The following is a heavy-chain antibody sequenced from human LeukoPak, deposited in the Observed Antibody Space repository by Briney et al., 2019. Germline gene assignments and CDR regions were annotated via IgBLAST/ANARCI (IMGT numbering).Heavy chain of an antibody. J-gene: IGHJ5*02. CDR2: INTNTGNP. D-gene: IGHD2-15*01. CDR3: AREGDCSGGSCYLNWFDP. CDR1: GYTFTSYA. V-gene: IGHV7-4-1*02. Sequence: ASVKVSCKASGYTFTSYAMNWVRQAPGQGLEWMGWINTNTGNPTYAQGFTGRFVFSLDTSVSTAHLQISSLKAEDTAVYYCAREGDCSGGSCYLNWFDPWGQGTLVTVSS.